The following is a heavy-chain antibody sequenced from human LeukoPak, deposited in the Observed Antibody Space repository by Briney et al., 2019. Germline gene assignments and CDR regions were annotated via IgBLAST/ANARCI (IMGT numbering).Heavy chain of an antibody. J-gene: IGHJ4*02. D-gene: IGHD5-18*01. V-gene: IGHV3-74*01. Sequence: GGPLGLPSAASGFPFRAFWWHWFRQPPGRGLVWFSRINSGGTVTNYADSVKGRLTISRDNAKNTLYLQMNSLRAEDTAVYYCARGGYHAYYLDYWGQGSLVTVSS. CDR1: GFPFRAFW. CDR3: ARGGYHAYYLDY. CDR2: INSGGTVT.